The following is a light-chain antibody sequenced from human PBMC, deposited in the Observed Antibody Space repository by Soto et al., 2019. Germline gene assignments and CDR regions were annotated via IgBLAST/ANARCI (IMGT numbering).Light chain of an antibody. CDR3: QQYGSSPMYT. CDR2: GAS. V-gene: IGKV3-20*01. Sequence: EIVLTQSPGTLSLSPGERATFSCRASQSVSSSYLAWYQQKPGQAPRLLIYGASSRATGIPDRFSGSGSGTDFTLTIRRLEPEDFAVYYCQQYGSSPMYTFGQGTKLEIK. J-gene: IGKJ2*01. CDR1: QSVSSSY.